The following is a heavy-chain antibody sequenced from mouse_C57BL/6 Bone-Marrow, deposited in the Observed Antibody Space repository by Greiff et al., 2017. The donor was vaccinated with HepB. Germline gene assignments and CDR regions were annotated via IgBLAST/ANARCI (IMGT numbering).Heavy chain of an antibody. J-gene: IGHJ4*01. CDR3: ARYGRKLRLRNYAMDY. CDR1: GFTFSSYT. CDR2: ISGGGGNT. Sequence: EVQGVESGGGLVKPGGSLKLSCAASGFTFSSYTMSWVRQTPEKRLEWVATISGGGGNTYYPDSVKGRFTISRDNAKNTLYLQMSSLRSEDTALYYCARYGRKLRLRNYAMDYWGQGTSVTVSS. D-gene: IGHD3-2*02. V-gene: IGHV5-9*01.